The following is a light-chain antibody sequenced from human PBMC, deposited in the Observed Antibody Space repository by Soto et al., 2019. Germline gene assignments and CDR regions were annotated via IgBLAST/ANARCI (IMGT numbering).Light chain of an antibody. CDR3: QQRSNWPRT. CDR1: QSVSSY. CDR2: EAS. V-gene: IGKV3-11*01. Sequence: EIVLTQSPGTLSLSPGERATLSCRASQSVSSYLAWYQQKPGQAPRLLIYEASNRATGIPARFSGSGSGTDFTLTISSLEPEDFAVYFCQQRSNWPRTFGQGTRLEIK. J-gene: IGKJ5*01.